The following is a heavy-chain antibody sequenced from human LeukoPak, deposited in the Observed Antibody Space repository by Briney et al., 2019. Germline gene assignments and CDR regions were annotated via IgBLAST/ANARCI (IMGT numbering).Heavy chain of an antibody. CDR3: AREDSSGWYLDY. D-gene: IGHD6-19*01. CDR1: GYTFTGYW. CDR2: ISPSGGST. V-gene: IGHV1-46*01. Sequence: GASVKVSCKAFGYTFTGYWMHWVRQAPGQGPEWMGVISPSGGSTIYAQKFQGRVTMTRDMSTSTVYMELSSLRSEDTAVYYCAREDSSGWYLDYWGQGTLVTVSS. J-gene: IGHJ4*02.